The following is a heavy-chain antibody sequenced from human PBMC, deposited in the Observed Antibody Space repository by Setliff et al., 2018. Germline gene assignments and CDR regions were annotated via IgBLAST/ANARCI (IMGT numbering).Heavy chain of an antibody. Sequence: SSETLSLTCTVSGGSISNYFWSWIRQPAGKGLEWIGRIYTSGSTNYNPSLKSRVTMSVDTSKNQFSLRLSSVTAADTAVYYCARKGISALSGAFDMWGQGTMVTVSS. V-gene: IGHV4-4*07. J-gene: IGHJ3*02. D-gene: IGHD1-26*01. CDR3: ARKGISALSGAFDM. CDR1: GGSISNYF. CDR2: IYTSGST.